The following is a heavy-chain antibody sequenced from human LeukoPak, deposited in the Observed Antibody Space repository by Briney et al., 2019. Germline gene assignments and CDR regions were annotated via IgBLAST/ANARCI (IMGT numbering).Heavy chain of an antibody. Sequence: GGSLRLSCAASGFTFHKYAIHWVRQAPGKGLEWVSLTSGDGITTYFADSVKGRFTISRDNSKSSLFLQMNSLRTEDTALYYCARDHVYGGADYWGQGTLVTVSS. CDR2: TSGDGITT. V-gene: IGHV3-43*02. D-gene: IGHD5/OR15-5a*01. J-gene: IGHJ4*02. CDR3: ARDHVYGGADY. CDR1: GFTFHKYA.